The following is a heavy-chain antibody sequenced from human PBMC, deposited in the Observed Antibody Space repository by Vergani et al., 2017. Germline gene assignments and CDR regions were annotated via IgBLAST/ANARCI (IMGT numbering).Heavy chain of an antibody. CDR1: GYTFTGYY. Sequence: QVQLVQSGAEVKKPGASVKVSCKASGYTFTGYYMHWVRQAPGQGLEWMGWINPNSGGTNYAQKFQGRVTMTRDTSIGTAYMELRSLRSDDTAVYYCARDQVCGGDCYTFDYWGQGTLVTVSS. CDR2: INPNSGGT. CDR3: ARDQVCGGDCYTFDY. V-gene: IGHV1-2*02. J-gene: IGHJ4*02. D-gene: IGHD2-21*02.